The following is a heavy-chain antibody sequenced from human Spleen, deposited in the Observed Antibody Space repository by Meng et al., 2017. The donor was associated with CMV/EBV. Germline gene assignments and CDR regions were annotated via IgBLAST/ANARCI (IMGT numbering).Heavy chain of an antibody. D-gene: IGHD2-15*01. V-gene: IGHV4-39*07. J-gene: IGHJ6*02. CDR2: IYYSGST. CDR3: ARGQGPLHTDYYYYSGMDV. Sequence: SETLSLTCTGSGGSISSSSDYWGWIRQPPGKGLVWIGSIYYSGSTYYNPSLKSRVTLSVDTSKNQSSLKLSSVTAADTAVYYCARGQGPLHTDYYYYSGMDVWGQGTTVTVSS. CDR1: GGSISSSSDY.